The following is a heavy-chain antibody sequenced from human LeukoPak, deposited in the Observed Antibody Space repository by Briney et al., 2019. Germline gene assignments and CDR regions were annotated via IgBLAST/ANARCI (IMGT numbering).Heavy chain of an antibody. CDR3: ARTYYYDSSGYYSSGWFDP. D-gene: IGHD3-22*01. Sequence: ASVKVSCKASGYTFTGYYMHWVRQAPGQGLEWMGRINPNSGGTNYAQKFQGRVTMTRDTSISTAYMELSRLRSDDTAVYYRARTYYYDSSGYYSSGWFDPWGQGTLVTVSS. J-gene: IGHJ5*02. V-gene: IGHV1-2*06. CDR2: INPNSGGT. CDR1: GYTFTGYY.